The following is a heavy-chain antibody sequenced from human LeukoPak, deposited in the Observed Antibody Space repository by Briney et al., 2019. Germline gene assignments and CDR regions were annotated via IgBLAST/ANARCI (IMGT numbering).Heavy chain of an antibody. CDR3: AKAYPYGSGSYSQS. Sequence: GRSLRLSCAASGFTFSSYGMHWVRQAPGKGLEWVAVISCDGSNKYYADSVKGRFTISRDNSKNTLYLQMNSLRAEDTAVYYCAKAYPYGSGSYSQSWGQGTLVTVSS. V-gene: IGHV3-30*18. D-gene: IGHD3-10*01. CDR2: ISCDGSNK. CDR1: GFTFSSYG. J-gene: IGHJ5*02.